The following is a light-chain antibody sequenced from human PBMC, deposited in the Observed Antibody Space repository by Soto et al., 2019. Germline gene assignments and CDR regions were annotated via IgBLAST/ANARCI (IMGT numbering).Light chain of an antibody. J-gene: IGKJ4*01. V-gene: IGKV3-11*01. CDR3: QHRRNRPPLT. CDR1: QSVTND. Sequence: EIVLTQSPATLSLSPGERATLSCRASQSVTNDLAWYQQKPGQAPRLLIYGDSKRAPGIPARFSGTASRTDFNLNISSLEPEYFAVYYCQHRRNRPPLTVGGGTKVEIK. CDR2: GDS.